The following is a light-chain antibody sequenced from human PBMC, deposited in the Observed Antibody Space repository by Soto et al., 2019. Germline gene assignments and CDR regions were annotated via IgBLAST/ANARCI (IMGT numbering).Light chain of an antibody. CDR3: SSYRGFAPLV. J-gene: IGLJ7*01. CDR2: EVT. Sequence: QSVLTQPASMSGSAGQSLTISCTGTDSDIVAYDFVSLYQHHAGKAPRLIIYEVTHRPSEVSSRFSASKSGNTASLTTSGLQAEDEALYYCSSYRGFAPLVFGGGTQLTVL. V-gene: IGLV2-14*01. CDR1: DSDIVAYDF.